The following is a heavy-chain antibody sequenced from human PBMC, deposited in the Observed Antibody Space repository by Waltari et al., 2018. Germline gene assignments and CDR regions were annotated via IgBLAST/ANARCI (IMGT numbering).Heavy chain of an antibody. Sequence: QLQLQESGPGLVKPSETLSLTCTVSGGSISSSSYYWGWIRQPPGKGLEWIGSIYYSGSTDYNPALKSRVTIAGETSKTQFSLKLSSVTAADTAVYYCARNVSSISSSRDAFDYWGQGTLVSVSS. J-gene: IGHJ4*02. CDR2: IYYSGST. D-gene: IGHD6-13*01. CDR1: GGSISSSSYY. CDR3: ARNVSSISSSRDAFDY. V-gene: IGHV4-39*07.